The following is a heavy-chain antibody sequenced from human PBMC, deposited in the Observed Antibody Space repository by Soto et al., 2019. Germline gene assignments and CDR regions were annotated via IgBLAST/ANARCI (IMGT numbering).Heavy chain of an antibody. J-gene: IGHJ6*02. Sequence: QVQLQQWGAGLLKSSETLSLTCAVYGGSFSDYYWSWIRQTPGKGLEWIGEINHSGSTNYNPSLKSRVTISGDTSKNQFSLKVSSVTAADTAVYYCARQIPARESYGMDVWGQGTTVTVSS. V-gene: IGHV4-34*01. D-gene: IGHD2-2*01. CDR2: INHSGST. CDR3: ARQIPARESYGMDV. CDR1: GGSFSDYY.